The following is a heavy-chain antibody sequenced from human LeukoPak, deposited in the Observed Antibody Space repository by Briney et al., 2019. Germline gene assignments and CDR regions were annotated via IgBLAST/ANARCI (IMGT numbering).Heavy chain of an antibody. CDR2: ISAYNGNT. D-gene: IGHD5-24*01. Sequence: ASVKVSCKTSGDTFSSYAISWVRQAPGQGLEWMGGISAYNGNTNYAQKFQGRVTMTRDTSISTAYMELSRLRSDDTAVYYCARDRESYLFDYWGQGTLATVSS. J-gene: IGHJ4*02. V-gene: IGHV1-18*01. CDR3: ARDRESYLFDY. CDR1: GDTFSSYA.